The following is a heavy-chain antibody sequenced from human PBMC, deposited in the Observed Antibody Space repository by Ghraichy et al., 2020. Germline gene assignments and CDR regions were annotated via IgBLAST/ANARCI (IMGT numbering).Heavy chain of an antibody. CDR3: VVLGGSSGVDY. V-gene: IGHV3-64D*06. J-gene: IGHJ4*02. Sequence: GGSLRLSCSASGFTFSSYAMHWVRQAPGKGLEYVSAISSNGGSTYYADSVKGRFTISRDNSKNTLYLQMSSLRAEDTAVYYCVVLGGSSGVDYWGQGTLVTVSS. D-gene: IGHD2-15*01. CDR2: ISSNGGST. CDR1: GFTFSSYA.